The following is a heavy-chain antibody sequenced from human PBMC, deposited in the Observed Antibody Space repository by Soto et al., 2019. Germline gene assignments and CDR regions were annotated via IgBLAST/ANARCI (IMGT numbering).Heavy chain of an antibody. Sequence: QVQLQQSGPRLVKPSETLSLTCTVSSGPDRSHNWGWIRQPPGRGLEWIGYVYYTGDTAYNPSPRGRVTISADTSTNDISLTLNSVTAADTAVYYWVRQGIDYLHGLVDVWGQGTTVSVSS. CDR1: SGPDRSHN. V-gene: IGHV4-59*08. J-gene: IGHJ6*02. CDR3: VRQGIDYLHGLVDV. D-gene: IGHD4-17*01. CDR2: VYYTGDT.